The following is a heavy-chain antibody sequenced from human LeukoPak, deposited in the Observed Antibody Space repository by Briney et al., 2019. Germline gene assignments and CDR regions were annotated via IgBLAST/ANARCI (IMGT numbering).Heavy chain of an antibody. D-gene: IGHD1-1*01. CDR1: GFTFSSYG. CDR2: IRYDGRNK. J-gene: IGHJ4*02. V-gene: IGHV3-30*02. Sequence: PGGSLRLSCAASGFTFSSYGMHWVRQAPGKGLEWVAFIRYDGRNKYYADSVKGRFTISRDNSKNTLYLQMNSLRAEDTAVYYCAKDSVWRLERGGCLDYWGQGTLVTVSS. CDR3: AKDSVWRLERGGCLDY.